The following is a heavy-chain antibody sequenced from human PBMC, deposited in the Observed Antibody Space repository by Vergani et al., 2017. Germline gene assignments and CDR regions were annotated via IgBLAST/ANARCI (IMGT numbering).Heavy chain of an antibody. CDR2: ISYDGSNK. D-gene: IGHD3-9*01. J-gene: IGHJ3*02. CDR3: AKEESILYFDWLLAPRDDAFDI. V-gene: IGHV3-30*18. Sequence: QVQLVESGGGVVQPGRSLRLSCAASGFTFSSYGMHWVRQAPGKGLEWVAVISYDGSNKYYADSVKGRFTISRDNSKNTLYLQMNSLRAEDTAVYYCAKEESILYFDWLLAPRDDAFDIWGQGTMVTVSS. CDR1: GFTFSSYG.